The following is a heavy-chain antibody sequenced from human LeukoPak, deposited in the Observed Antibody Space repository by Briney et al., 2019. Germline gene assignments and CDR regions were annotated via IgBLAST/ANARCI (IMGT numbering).Heavy chain of an antibody. CDR1: GGSFSGYY. CDR2: IYYSGST. V-gene: IGHV4-59*01. CDR3: ARGLSYGSGSYYEDY. Sequence: KSSETLSLTCAVYGGSFSGYYWSWIRQPPGKGLEWIGYIYYSGSTNYNPSLKSRVTISVDTSKNQFSLKLSSVTAADTAVYYCARGLSYGSGSYYEDYWGQGTLVTVSS. J-gene: IGHJ4*02. D-gene: IGHD3-10*01.